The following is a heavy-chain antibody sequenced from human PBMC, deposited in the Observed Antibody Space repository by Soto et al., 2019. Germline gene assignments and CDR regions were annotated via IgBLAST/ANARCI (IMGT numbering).Heavy chain of an antibody. V-gene: IGHV4-59*01. Sequence: PSETLSLTCTVSGGSISSYYWSWIRQPPGKGLEWIGYIYYSGSTNYNPSLKSRVTISVDTSKNQFSLKLSSVTAADTAVYYCARSRDIAVAGSFWYFDLWGRGTLVTV. CDR2: IYYSGST. CDR1: GGSISSYY. D-gene: IGHD6-19*01. J-gene: IGHJ2*01. CDR3: ARSRDIAVAGSFWYFDL.